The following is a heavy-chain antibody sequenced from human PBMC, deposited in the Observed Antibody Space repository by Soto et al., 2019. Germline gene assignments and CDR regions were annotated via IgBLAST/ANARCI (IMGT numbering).Heavy chain of an antibody. CDR3: GTALPPDVPVHFKNFDY. D-gene: IGHD1-1*01. V-gene: IGHV3-23*01. J-gene: IGHJ4*02. Sequence: GGSLRLSCAASGFTFSSYAMSWVRQAPGKGLEWVSAISGSGGSTYYADSVKGRLTISRDNSKNTLYLQMNSLRAEDTAVYYCGTALPPDVPVHFKNFDYWGQGTLVTVSS. CDR2: ISGSGGST. CDR1: GFTFSSYA.